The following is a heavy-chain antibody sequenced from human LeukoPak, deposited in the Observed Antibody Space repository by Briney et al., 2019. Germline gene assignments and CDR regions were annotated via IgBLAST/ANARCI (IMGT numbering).Heavy chain of an antibody. CDR3: ARENSYGYGFDY. CDR1: GFTFSSYW. J-gene: IGHJ4*02. D-gene: IGHD5-18*01. V-gene: IGHV3-74*01. CDR2: INSDGSST. Sequence: GGSLRLSCAASGFTFSSYWMHWVRQSPGKGLVWVSRINSDGSSTSYADSVKGRFTISRDNAKNTLYLQMNSLRAEDTAVYYCARENSYGYGFDYWGQGTLVTVSS.